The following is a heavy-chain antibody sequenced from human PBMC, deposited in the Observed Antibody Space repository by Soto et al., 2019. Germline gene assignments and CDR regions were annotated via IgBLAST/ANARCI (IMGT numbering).Heavy chain of an antibody. V-gene: IGHV5-51*01. CDR3: ATHLLPHACDT. CDR1: GFQFSSHW. D-gene: IGHD2-2*01. J-gene: IGHJ3*02. Sequence: EVQLVQSGAEVKKPGESLKISCRASGFQFSSHWIGWVRQVPGKGLEWMAFIYAIDSRVKYGPSFQGQVTFSVDKSISTAYVQWSSLRASDTAIYFCATHLLPHACDTWGQGTMVTVSS. CDR2: IYAIDSRV.